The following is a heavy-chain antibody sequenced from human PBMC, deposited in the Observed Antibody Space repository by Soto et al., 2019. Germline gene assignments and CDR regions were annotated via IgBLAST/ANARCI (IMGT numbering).Heavy chain of an antibody. CDR2: ISGSGGAT. CDR3: AKSTLRVVHPLVFDY. CDR1: GFTFSSYA. D-gene: IGHD3-3*01. Sequence: QTGWYLGLSCEASGFTFSSYAMNWVRQAPGKGLEWISVISGSGGATYFADSVKGRFVISRDNSKNTLYLQMNSLRAEDTAIYYCAKSTLRVVHPLVFDYCGQGSLGIVSS. J-gene: IGHJ4*02. V-gene: IGHV3-23*01.